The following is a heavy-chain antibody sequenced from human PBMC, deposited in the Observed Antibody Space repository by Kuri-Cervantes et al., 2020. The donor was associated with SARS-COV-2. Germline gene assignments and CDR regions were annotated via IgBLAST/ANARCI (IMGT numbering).Heavy chain of an antibody. CDR3: ARLDGSSSWPSYFDY. Sequence: SETLSLTCTVSGYSISSGYYWGWIRQPPGKGLEWIGSIYYSGSTNYNPSLKSRVTISVDTSKNQFSLKLSSVTAADTAVYYCARLDGSSSWPSYFDYWGQGTLVTVSS. D-gene: IGHD6-13*01. CDR1: GYSISSGYY. V-gene: IGHV4-38-2*02. J-gene: IGHJ4*02. CDR2: IYYSGST.